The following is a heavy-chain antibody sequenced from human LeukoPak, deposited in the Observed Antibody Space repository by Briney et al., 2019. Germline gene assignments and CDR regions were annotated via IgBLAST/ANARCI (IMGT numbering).Heavy chain of an antibody. V-gene: IGHV1-2*02. Sequence: GASVKVSCKASGYTFTGYYMHWVRQAPGQGLEWMGWINPNSGGTNYAQKFQGRVTMTRDTSISTAYMELSRLRSDDTAVYYCAREFQSQAEALDYWGQGTLVSVSS. CDR1: GYTFTGYY. CDR3: AREFQSQAEALDY. J-gene: IGHJ4*02. CDR2: INPNSGGT.